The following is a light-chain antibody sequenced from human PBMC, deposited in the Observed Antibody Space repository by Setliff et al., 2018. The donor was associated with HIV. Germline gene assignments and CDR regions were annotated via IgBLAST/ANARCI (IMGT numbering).Light chain of an antibody. J-gene: IGLJ1*01. CDR3: SSYTGSSTLV. Sequence: QSVLTQPASVSGSPGQSITISCTGTSSDVGGYNYVSWYQQHPGKAPKLMIYEVSNWPSGVSNRFSGSKSGTTASLTISGLQAEDEADYYCSSYTGSSTLVFGTGTKVTVL. CDR1: SSDVGGYNY. CDR2: EVS. V-gene: IGLV2-14*01.